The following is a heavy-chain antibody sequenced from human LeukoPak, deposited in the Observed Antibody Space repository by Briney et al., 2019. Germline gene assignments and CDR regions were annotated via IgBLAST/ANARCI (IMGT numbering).Heavy chain of an antibody. V-gene: IGHV3-74*01. Sequence: GGPLRLSCAASGFTFSSSWMHWVRQAPGGGLVWVSRTNSDASSTSYADSVKGRFTISRDNAKNTLYLQMNSLRAEDTAVYYCARAGGYDSSGYDEFDYWGQGTLVTVSS. CDR3: ARAGGYDSSGYDEFDY. J-gene: IGHJ4*02. D-gene: IGHD3-22*01. CDR2: TNSDASST. CDR1: GFTFSSSW.